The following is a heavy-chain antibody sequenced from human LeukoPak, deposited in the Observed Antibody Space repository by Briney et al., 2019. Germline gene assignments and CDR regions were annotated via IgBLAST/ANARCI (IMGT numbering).Heavy chain of an antibody. D-gene: IGHD6-19*01. Sequence: PGGSLRLSCAASGFTFSGSAMHWVRQAPGKGLEWMGGFDPEDGETIYAQKFQGRVTMTEDTSTDTAYMELSSLRSEDTAVYYCATHYSSGALDYWGQGTLVTVSS. V-gene: IGHV1-24*01. CDR1: GFTFSGSA. CDR2: FDPEDGET. CDR3: ATHYSSGALDY. J-gene: IGHJ4*02.